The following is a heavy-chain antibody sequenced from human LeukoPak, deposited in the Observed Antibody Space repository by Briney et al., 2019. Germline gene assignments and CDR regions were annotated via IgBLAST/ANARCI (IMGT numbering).Heavy chain of an antibody. V-gene: IGHV3-23*01. J-gene: IGHJ4*02. Sequence: GAFLRLSCAASGFTFSSYAMSWVRQAPGKGLEWVSAISGSGGSTYYADSVKGRFTISRDNSKNTLYLQMNSLRAEDAAVYYCAKRDYTVFDYWGQGTLVTVSS. CDR2: ISGSGGST. CDR1: GFTFSSYA. D-gene: IGHD2-2*02. CDR3: AKRDYTVFDY.